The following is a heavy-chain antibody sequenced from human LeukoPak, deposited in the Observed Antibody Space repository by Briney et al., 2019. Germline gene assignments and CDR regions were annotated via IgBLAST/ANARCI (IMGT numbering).Heavy chain of an antibody. Sequence: GGSLRLSCAASGFAFSSYAMYWVRQAPGKGLEWVSAISGGGGSSYYTDSVKGRFTVSRDNSKNTLYLQMNSLRAEDTAVYHCAKWVHYYYDYTGYLDYWGQGILVAVSS. J-gene: IGHJ4*02. V-gene: IGHV3-23*01. CDR1: GFAFSSYA. CDR3: AKWVHYYYDYTGYLDY. D-gene: IGHD3-22*01. CDR2: ISGGGGSS.